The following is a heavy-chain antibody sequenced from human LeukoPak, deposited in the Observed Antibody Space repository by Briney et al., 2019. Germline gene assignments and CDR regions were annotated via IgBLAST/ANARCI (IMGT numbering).Heavy chain of an antibody. D-gene: IGHD7-27*01. CDR2: INHSGST. Sequence: SETLSLTCAVYGGSFSGYYWSWIRKPPGKGLEWIGEINHSGSTNYNPSLKSRVTISVDTSKNQFSLKLSSVTAADTAVYYCARGGPGALDYWGQGTLVTVSS. J-gene: IGHJ4*02. CDR1: GGSFSGYY. CDR3: ARGGPGALDY. V-gene: IGHV4-34*01.